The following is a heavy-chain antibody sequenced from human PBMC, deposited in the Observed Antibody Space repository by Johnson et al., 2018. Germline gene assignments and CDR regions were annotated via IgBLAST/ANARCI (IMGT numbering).Heavy chain of an antibody. V-gene: IGHV3-33*01. J-gene: IGHJ6*02. D-gene: IGHD2-2*01. CDR1: GFTFSSYG. CDR2: IWYDGSNK. CDR3: ARDQDCSRTSCLGMDV. Sequence: QVQLVQSGGGVVQPGRSLRLSCAASGFTFSSYGMHWVRQAPGKGLEWVAVIWYDGSNKYYADSVKGRFTISRDNSKNTLYLQMNSLRAGDTAVYYCARDQDCSRTSCLGMDVWGQGTTVTVSS.